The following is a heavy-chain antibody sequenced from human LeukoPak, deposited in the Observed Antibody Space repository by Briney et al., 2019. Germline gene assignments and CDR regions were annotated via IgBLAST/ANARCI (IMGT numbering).Heavy chain of an antibody. D-gene: IGHD3-22*01. Sequence: KPSETLSLTCSVSGGSISSSTYCWGWIRQPPGKGLEWIGNICYSDNTYYNPSLKSRVTISLDTSKNQFSLKLSSVTAADTAVYYCARGPFTYYYDSSGPLPSQRYFDYWGQGTLVTVSS. J-gene: IGHJ4*02. CDR1: GGSISSSTYC. CDR3: ARGPFTYYYDSSGPLPSQRYFDY. CDR2: ICYSDNT. V-gene: IGHV4-39*07.